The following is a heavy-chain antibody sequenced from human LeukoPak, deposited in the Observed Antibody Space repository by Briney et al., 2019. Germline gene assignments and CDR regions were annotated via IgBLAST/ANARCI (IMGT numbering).Heavy chain of an antibody. D-gene: IGHD6-13*01. V-gene: IGHV1-69*05. CDR1: GGTFSSYA. CDR3: AKQSSSRDYFDY. Sequence: ASVKVSCKASGGTFSSYAISWVRQAPGQGLEWMGGIIPIFGTANYAQKFQGRVTITTDESTSTAYMELSSLRSEDTAVYYCAKQSSSRDYFDYWGQGTLVTVSS. CDR2: IIPIFGTA. J-gene: IGHJ4*02.